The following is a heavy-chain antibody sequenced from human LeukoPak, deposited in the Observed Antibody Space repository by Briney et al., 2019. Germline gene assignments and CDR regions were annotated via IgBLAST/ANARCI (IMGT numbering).Heavy chain of an antibody. J-gene: IGHJ5*02. CDR2: INPNNGST. CDR1: GYSFTDKY. Sequence: ASVKVSRKASGYSFTDKYMHWVRQAPGQGLEWMGWINPNNGSTNYAQKFQGRVTMTTDTSMSTAYMELSRLTSDDTAVYYCARAGGRSWFDPWGQGTLVTVSS. V-gene: IGHV1-2*02. CDR3: ARAGGRSWFDP.